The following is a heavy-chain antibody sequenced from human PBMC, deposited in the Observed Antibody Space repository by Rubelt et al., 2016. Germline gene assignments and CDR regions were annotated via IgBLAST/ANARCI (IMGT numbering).Heavy chain of an antibody. CDR1: GGSFSGYY. CDR2: INHSGST. CDR3: ARGTGIAAALKFDY. D-gene: IGHD6-13*01. V-gene: IGHV4-34*10. Sequence: QVQLQESGPGLVKPSETLSLTCAVYGGSFSGYYWSWIRQPPGKGLEWIGEINHSGSTNYNPSLKSRVTISVDKSKNQFFLKLRIVTAADTAVYYCARGTGIAAALKFDYWGQGTRVTVSS. J-gene: IGHJ4*02.